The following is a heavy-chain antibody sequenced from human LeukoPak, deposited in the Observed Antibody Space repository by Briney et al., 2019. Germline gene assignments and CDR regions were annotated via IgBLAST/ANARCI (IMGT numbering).Heavy chain of an antibody. CDR2: INPNSGGT. V-gene: IGHV1-2*02. Sequence: ASVKVSCKPTVYTFTGYYMHWVRQAPGQGLEWMGWINPNSGGTNYAQKFQGRVTMTRDTSISTAYMELSRLRSDDTAVYYCGIDRRVAGMTEYFQHWGQGTLVTVSS. CDR3: GIDRRVAGMTEYFQH. J-gene: IGHJ1*01. CDR1: VYTFTGYY. D-gene: IGHD6-19*01.